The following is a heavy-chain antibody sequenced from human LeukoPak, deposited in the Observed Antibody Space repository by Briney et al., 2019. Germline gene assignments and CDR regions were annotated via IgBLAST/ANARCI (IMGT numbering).Heavy chain of an antibody. V-gene: IGHV3-21*01. CDR3: ARGASVVAGNDNAFDI. D-gene: IGHD6-19*01. CDR2: ISTSSSHI. Sequence: GGSLRPSCAASGFTFSSYSMNWVRQAPGKGLEWVSSISTSSSHIYYADSVKGRFTISRDNARNSLYLQMNSLRAEDTAVYYCARGASVVAGNDNAFDIWGQGTMVTVSS. CDR1: GFTFSSYS. J-gene: IGHJ3*02.